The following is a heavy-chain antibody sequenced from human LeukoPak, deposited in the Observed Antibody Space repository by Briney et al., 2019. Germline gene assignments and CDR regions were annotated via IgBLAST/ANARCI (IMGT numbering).Heavy chain of an antibody. CDR2: IHYSGSA. D-gene: IGHD6-19*01. CDR1: GGSITSSTYY. Sequence: SETLSLTCTVSGGSITSSTYYWGWIRQPPGKGLEWIGSIHYSGSAYYNPSLKSRVTISADTSKNQFSLRLSFVTAADTSMYYCARTQYSSGWYWFDPWGQGTLVTVSS. V-gene: IGHV4-39*01. J-gene: IGHJ5*02. CDR3: ARTQYSSGWYWFDP.